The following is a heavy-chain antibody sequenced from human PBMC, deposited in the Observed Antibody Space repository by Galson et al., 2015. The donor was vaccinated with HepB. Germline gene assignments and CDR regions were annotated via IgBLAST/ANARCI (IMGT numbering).Heavy chain of an antibody. Sequence: SLRLSCAASGFTFSSYGMHWVRQAPGKGLEWVAFIRYDGSNKYYADSVKGRFTISRVNSKNTLYLQMNSLRAEDTAVYYCAKDNTDYYDSSGSLNFDYWGQGTLVTVSS. CDR3: AKDNTDYYDSSGSLNFDY. D-gene: IGHD3-22*01. V-gene: IGHV3-30*02. CDR2: IRYDGSNK. J-gene: IGHJ4*02. CDR1: GFTFSSYG.